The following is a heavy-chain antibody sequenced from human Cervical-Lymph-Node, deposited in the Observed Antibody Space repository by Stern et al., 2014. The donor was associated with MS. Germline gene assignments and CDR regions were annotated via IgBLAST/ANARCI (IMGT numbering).Heavy chain of an antibody. J-gene: IGHJ6*02. CDR2: ISRSSTYI. V-gene: IGHV3-21*01. Sequence: EVQLVESGGGLVKPGGSLRLSCAASGFTFNFHSMYWVRQAPGKGLEWVSSISRSSTYIYYADSVKGRFTISRDNARNSLYLHMNSLRAGDTAVYYCARATFLGQGTTVTVSS. CDR1: GFTFNFHS. CDR3: ARATF.